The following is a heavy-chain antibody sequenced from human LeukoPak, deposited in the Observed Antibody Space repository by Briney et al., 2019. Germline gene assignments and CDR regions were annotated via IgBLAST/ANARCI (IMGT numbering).Heavy chain of an antibody. CDR2: IDYSGST. Sequence: PSETLSLTCTVSGGSVSSSSYYWGWIRQPPGKGLVWIGSIDYSGSTYYNPSLRSRVTISVDTSKNQFPLKLSSVTAADTDVYYCARQSDLDPIVVVVAAICAADDAFDIWGQGAMVTASS. CDR3: ARQSDLDPIVVVVAAICAADDAFDI. J-gene: IGHJ3*02. D-gene: IGHD2-15*01. V-gene: IGHV4-39*01. CDR1: GGSVSSSSYY.